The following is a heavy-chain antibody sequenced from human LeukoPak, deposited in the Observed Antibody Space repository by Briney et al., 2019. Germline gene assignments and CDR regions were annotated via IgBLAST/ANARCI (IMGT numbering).Heavy chain of an antibody. D-gene: IGHD1-26*01. Sequence: SETLSLTCTVSGGSISDYYWSWIRQPAGKGLEWIGRIYTSGSTNYNPSLKSRVTMSVDTSRTQFSLSLTSVTAADTAVYYCARVSAGGGSEWVDNWGQGTLVTVSS. CDR3: ARVSAGGGSEWVDN. CDR2: IYTSGST. J-gene: IGHJ5*02. CDR1: GGSISDYY. V-gene: IGHV4-4*07.